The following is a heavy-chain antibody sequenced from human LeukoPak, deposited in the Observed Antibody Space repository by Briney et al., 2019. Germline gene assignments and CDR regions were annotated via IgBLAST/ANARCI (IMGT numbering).Heavy chain of an antibody. V-gene: IGHV3-53*01. J-gene: IGHJ6*02. D-gene: IGHD3-3*01. Sequence: GGSLRLSCAASGFTVSGNFMSWVRQAPGKGLDWVSVIYSGGSTYYADSVKGRFTISRDNSKNTLYLQMNSLRAEDTAVYYCAKAYYDFWSGYSHYYYGMDVWGQGTTVTVSS. CDR1: GFTVSGNF. CDR2: IYSGGST. CDR3: AKAYYDFWSGYSHYYYGMDV.